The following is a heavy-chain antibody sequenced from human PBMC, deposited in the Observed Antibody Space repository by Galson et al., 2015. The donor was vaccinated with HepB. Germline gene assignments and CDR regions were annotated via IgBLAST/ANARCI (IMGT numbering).Heavy chain of an antibody. Sequence: SLRLACAASGVMFSGSAIHWVRQASGKGLEWIGRIRSERNSHATSYGQSVQGRFTMSRDDSDNTANLQMNSLKTDDTAVYYCTRRSLGMSTVWLDLWGQGTTVTVS. J-gene: IGHJ5*02. CDR3: TRRSLGMSTVWLDL. V-gene: IGHV3-73*01. D-gene: IGHD1-1*01. CDR2: IRSERNSHAT. CDR1: GVMFSGSA.